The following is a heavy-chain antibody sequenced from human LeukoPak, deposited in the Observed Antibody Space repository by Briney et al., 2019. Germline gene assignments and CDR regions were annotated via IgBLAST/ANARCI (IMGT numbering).Heavy chain of an antibody. D-gene: IGHD2/OR15-2a*01. CDR2: INPNSGGT. CDR1: GYTFTGYY. V-gene: IGHV1-2*02. J-gene: IGHJ4*02. CDR3: AREALLRGAAVDY. Sequence: ASVKVSCKASGYTFTGYYMHWVRQAPGQGLEWMGWINPNSGGTNYAQKFQGRVTMTRDTSISTAYMELSRLGSDDTAVYYCAREALLRGAAVDYWGQGTLVTVSS.